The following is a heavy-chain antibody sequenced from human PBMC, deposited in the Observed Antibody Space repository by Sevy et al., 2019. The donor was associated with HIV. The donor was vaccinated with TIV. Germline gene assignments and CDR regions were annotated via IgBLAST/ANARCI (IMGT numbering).Heavy chain of an antibody. V-gene: IGHV4-59*01. CDR1: GGSISSYY. J-gene: IGHJ5*02. CDR2: IYYSGST. D-gene: IGHD1-26*01. Sequence: SETLSLTCTVSGGSISSYYWSWIRQPPGKGLEWIGYIYYSGSTNYNPSLKSRVTISVDTSKNQFSLMPTSVTAADTAVYYCARHVGGYLYNWFDPWGQGTLVTVSS. CDR3: ARHVGGYLYNWFDP.